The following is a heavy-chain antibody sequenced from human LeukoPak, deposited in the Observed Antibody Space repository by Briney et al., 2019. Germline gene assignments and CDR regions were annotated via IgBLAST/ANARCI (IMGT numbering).Heavy chain of an antibody. CDR3: ARGHGWFDP. Sequence: PGRSLRLSCAASGFSFSDSWMTWVRQPPGKGLEWVANIEQYGSEKNYVDSVKGRFTISRDNAKNSLYLQMNILSAEDTAVYYCARGHGWFDPWGQGTLVTVSS. CDR2: IEQYGSEK. J-gene: IGHJ5*02. V-gene: IGHV3-7*05. CDR1: GFSFSDSW.